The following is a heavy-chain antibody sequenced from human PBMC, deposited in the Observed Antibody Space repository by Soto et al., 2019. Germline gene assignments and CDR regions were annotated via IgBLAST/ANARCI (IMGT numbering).Heavy chain of an antibody. D-gene: IGHD3-22*01. J-gene: IGHJ4*02. CDR1: GGTFSSYA. Sequence: QVQLVQSGAEVKKPGSSVKVSCKASGGTFSSYAISWVRQAPGQGLEWMGGIIPIFGTANYAQKFQGRVTITADESTSTAYMELSSLRSEDTAVYYCAREPLKYYYDSSGYRPFDYWGQGTLVTVS. CDR2: IIPIFGTA. CDR3: AREPLKYYYDSSGYRPFDY. V-gene: IGHV1-69*01.